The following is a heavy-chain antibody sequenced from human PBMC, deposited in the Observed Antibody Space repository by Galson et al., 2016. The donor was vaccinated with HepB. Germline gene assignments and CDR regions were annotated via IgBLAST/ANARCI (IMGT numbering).Heavy chain of an antibody. CDR2: IDPSDSYT. CDR3: ARVGSDILTSSDNWFDP. J-gene: IGHJ5*02. Sequence: QSGAEVKKPGESPRISGKGSGYSFTNYWISWVRQMTGKGLEWMGRIDPSDSYTNTSPSFQGHVTFSADKSLSTAYLHWSSLKASDTAMYYCARVGSDILTSSDNWFDPWGQGTLVTVSS. CDR1: GYSFTNYW. D-gene: IGHD3-9*01. V-gene: IGHV5-10-1*01.